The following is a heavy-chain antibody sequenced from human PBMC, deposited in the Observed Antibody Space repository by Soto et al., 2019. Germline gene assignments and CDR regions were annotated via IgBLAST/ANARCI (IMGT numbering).Heavy chain of an antibody. Sequence: SETLSLTCTVSGGSISSYYWSWIRQPPGKGLEWIGYIYHSGSTNYNPSLKSRVTISVDTSKNQFSLKLSSVTAADTAVYYCARGGRWLDYWGQGTLVTVSS. CDR3: ARGGRWLDY. J-gene: IGHJ4*02. CDR1: GGSISSYY. CDR2: IYHSGST. V-gene: IGHV4-59*01. D-gene: IGHD2-15*01.